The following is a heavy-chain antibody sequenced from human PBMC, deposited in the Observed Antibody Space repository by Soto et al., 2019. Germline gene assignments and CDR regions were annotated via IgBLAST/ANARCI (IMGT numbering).Heavy chain of an antibody. V-gene: IGHV3-15*01. CDR2: IKSKTDGGTT. Sequence: EVQLVESGGGLVKPGGSLRLSCAASGFTFSNAWMSWVRQAPGKGLEWGGRIKSKTDGGTTDHPAPVKGRLTISRDDSQTTLYLKMTGLKTEDTAGYYCKRDGSVWYDWGRGTLFTVSS. CDR3: KRDGSVWYD. D-gene: IGHD2-15*01. CDR1: GFTFSNAW. J-gene: IGHJ4*02.